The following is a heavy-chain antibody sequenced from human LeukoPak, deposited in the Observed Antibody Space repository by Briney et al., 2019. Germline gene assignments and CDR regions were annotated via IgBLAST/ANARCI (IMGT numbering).Heavy chain of an antibody. CDR2: IYSGGST. CDR3: ARGGDSSGYWPLGYMDV. CDR1: GFTVSSNY. V-gene: IGHV3-53*01. D-gene: IGHD3-22*01. Sequence: GGSLRLSCAASGFTVSSNYMSWFRQAPGKGLEWVSVIYSGGSTYYADSVKGRFTISRDNSKNTLYLQMNSLRAEDTAVYYCARGGDSSGYWPLGYMDVWGKGTTVTVSS. J-gene: IGHJ6*03.